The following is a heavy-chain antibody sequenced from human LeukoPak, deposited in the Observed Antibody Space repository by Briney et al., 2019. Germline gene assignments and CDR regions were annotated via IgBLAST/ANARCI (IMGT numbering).Heavy chain of an antibody. D-gene: IGHD3-10*01. CDR2: IYYSGST. CDR1: GGSISSYY. CDR3: ARHSPYGSGSYFNYYYYGMDV. Sequence: PSETLSLTCTVSGGSISSYYWSWIRQPPEKGLEWIGYIYYSGSTNYNPSLKSRVTISVDTSKNQFSLKLSSVTAADTAVYYCARHSPYGSGSYFNYYYYGMDVWRQGTTVTV. J-gene: IGHJ6*02. V-gene: IGHV4-59*08.